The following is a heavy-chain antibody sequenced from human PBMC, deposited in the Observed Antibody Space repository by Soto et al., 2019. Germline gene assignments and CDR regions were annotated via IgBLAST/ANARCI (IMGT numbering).Heavy chain of an antibody. CDR2: TIPALGKT. CDR3: ARGPFPPYAMDV. V-gene: IGHV1-69*01. Sequence: VRVSCKTSGDNFKKNVFTWVRQAPGQGLEWMGGTIPALGKTHYIEKFQGRVTITVDDATRTVYMEVRELTSEETAIYYCARGPFPPYAMDVWGQGTTVTVSS. J-gene: IGHJ6*02. CDR1: GDNFKKNV.